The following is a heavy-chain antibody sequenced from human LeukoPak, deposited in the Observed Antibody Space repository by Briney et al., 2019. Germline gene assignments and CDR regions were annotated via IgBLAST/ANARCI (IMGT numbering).Heavy chain of an antibody. J-gene: IGHJ5*02. CDR3: ARVGNSGLHHHGVGDWFDT. CDR2: INSHTGGS. D-gene: IGHD4-23*01. V-gene: IGHV1-2*06. Sequence: GASVKVSCKASGYNFTDYYIHWVRQAPGQGPEWMGRINSHTGGSNFAQKFQGRVTMTRDTSISTVYMELTRLSSDDTAVYYCARVGNSGLHHHGVGDWFDTWGQGTLVTVSS. CDR1: GYNFTDYY.